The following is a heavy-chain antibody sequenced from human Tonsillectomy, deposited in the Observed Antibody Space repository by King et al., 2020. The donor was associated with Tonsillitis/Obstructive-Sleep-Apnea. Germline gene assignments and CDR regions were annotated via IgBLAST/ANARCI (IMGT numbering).Heavy chain of an antibody. D-gene: IGHD6-6*01. CDR1: GFTFSNYA. CDR2: ISGSATST. V-gene: IGHV3-23*04. Sequence: VQLVECGGDLVQPGGSLRLSCAASGFTFSNYAMSWVRQAPGKGLEWVSAISGSATSTYYADSVKGRVTISRDNSKNTLHLQMNSLRVEETAVYYCTKDQVYSRSPYYYYYMDVWGKGTTVTVSS. CDR3: TKDQVYSRSPYYYYYMDV. J-gene: IGHJ6*03.